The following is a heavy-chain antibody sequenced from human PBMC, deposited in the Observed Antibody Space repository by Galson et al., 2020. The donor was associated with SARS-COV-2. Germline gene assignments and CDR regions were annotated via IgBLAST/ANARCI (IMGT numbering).Heavy chain of an antibody. D-gene: IGHD3-22*01. CDR3: ARETDDHSSSLYDY. Sequence: GGSLRLSCAASGFTFSSSAMHWVRQAPGKGLEWVAIISYDGTTRYNSDSVTGRFTISRDISKNTLYLQMNRLRPEDTGVYYCARETDDHSSSLYDYWGQGTLVTVSP. CDR2: ISYDGTTR. CDR1: GFTFSSSA. J-gene: IGHJ4*02. V-gene: IGHV3-30*04.